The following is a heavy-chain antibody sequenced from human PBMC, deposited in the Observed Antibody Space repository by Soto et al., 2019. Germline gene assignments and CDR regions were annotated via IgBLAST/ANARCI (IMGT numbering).Heavy chain of an antibody. CDR2: ISSSSSYI. D-gene: IGHD1-26*01. V-gene: IGHV3-21*01. CDR1: GFTFSSYS. J-gene: IGHJ4*02. CDR3: ARVPSGSYSPRLDY. Sequence: GSLRLSCAASGFTFSSYSMNWVRQAPGKGLEWVSSISSSSSYIYYADSVKGRFTISRDNAKNSLYLQMNSLRAEDTAVYYCARVPSGSYSPRLDYWGQGTLVTVSS.